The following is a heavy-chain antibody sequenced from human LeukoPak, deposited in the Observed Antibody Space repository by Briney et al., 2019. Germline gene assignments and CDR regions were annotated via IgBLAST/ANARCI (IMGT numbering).Heavy chain of an antibody. CDR2: IYYSGST. D-gene: IGHD2/OR15-2a*01. CDR1: GGSISSHY. CDR3: ARALVTPRSYYYYMDV. V-gene: IGHV4-59*11. J-gene: IGHJ6*03. Sequence: PSETLSLTCTASGGSISSHYWSWIRQPPGKGLEWIGNIYYSGSTNYNPSLKSRVTISVDTSKNQFSLKLSSVTAADTAVYYCARALVTPRSYYYYMDVWGKGTTVTVSS.